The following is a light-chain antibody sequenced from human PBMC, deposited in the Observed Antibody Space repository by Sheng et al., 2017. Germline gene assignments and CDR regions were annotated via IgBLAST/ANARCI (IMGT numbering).Light chain of an antibody. CDR1: QSVSSSY. CDR2: GAS. J-gene: IGKJ4*01. V-gene: IGKV3-20*01. Sequence: EMVLTQSPGTLSLSPGERATLSCRASQSVSSSYLAWYQQKPGQAPRLLIYGASSRATGIPDRFSGSGSGTDFTLTISRLEPEDSAEYYCQQYDKWPLNFGGGTKVQIK. CDR3: QQYDKWPLN.